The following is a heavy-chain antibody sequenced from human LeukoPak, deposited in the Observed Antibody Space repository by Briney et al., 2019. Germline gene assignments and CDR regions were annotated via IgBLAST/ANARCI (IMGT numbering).Heavy chain of an antibody. Sequence: PGGSLRLSCAASGFTFSTYWMSWVRQAPGKGLEWVANIKQDETEKYYVDSVKGRFTISRDNAENSLYLQMNSLRAEDTAVYYCARRRRSGSYYIGTYYYYYYMDVWGKGTTVTVSS. CDR1: GFTFSTYW. V-gene: IGHV3-7*01. CDR3: ARRRRSGSYYIGTYYYYYYMDV. D-gene: IGHD3-10*01. J-gene: IGHJ6*03. CDR2: IKQDETEK.